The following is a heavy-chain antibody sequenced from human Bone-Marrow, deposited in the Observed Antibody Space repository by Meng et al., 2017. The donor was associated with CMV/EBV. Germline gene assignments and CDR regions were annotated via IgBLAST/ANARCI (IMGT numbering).Heavy chain of an antibody. CDR2: ISSSSGYI. V-gene: IGHV3-21*01. D-gene: IGHD1-1*01. Sequence: GESLKISCAASGFTFNSYSMNWVRQAPGKGLEWVSSISSSSGYIYYADSVKGRFTISRDNAKNSLYLQMNSLRAEDTAVYYCARDLEIALFDYWGQGTLVTVSS. CDR3: ARDLEIALFDY. J-gene: IGHJ4*02. CDR1: GFTFNSYS.